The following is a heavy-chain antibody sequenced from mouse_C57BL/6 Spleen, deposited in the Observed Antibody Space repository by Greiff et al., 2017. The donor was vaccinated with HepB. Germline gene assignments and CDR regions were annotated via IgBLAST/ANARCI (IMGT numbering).Heavy chain of an antibody. J-gene: IGHJ3*01. CDR2: IYPGDGDT. V-gene: IGHV1-82*01. CDR3: ARAEDGYYVAWFAY. D-gene: IGHD2-3*01. CDR1: GYAFSSSW. Sequence: VQLQQSGPELVKPGASVKISCKASGYAFSSSWMNWVKQRPGKGLEWIGRIYPGDGDTNYNGKFKGKATLTADKSSSTAYMQLSSLTSEDSAVYFCARAEDGYYVAWFAYWGQGTLFTVSA.